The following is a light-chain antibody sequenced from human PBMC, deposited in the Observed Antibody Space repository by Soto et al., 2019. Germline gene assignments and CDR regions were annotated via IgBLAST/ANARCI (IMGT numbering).Light chain of an antibody. V-gene: IGLV1-40*01. CDR2: ANN. J-gene: IGLJ2*01. Sequence: QSALTQPPSVSGAPGQRVTISCTGSSSNIGAGYDVHWYQQPPGAAPKLLIYANNNRPSGVPDRFSGSKSGTSASLAITGLQAEDEADYYCQSYDSSLSGSVFGGGTKVTVL. CDR3: QSYDSSLSGSV. CDR1: SSNIGAGYD.